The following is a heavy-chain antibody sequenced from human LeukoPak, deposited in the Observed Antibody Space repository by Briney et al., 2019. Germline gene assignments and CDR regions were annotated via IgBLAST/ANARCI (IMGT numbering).Heavy chain of an antibody. CDR1: GGTFSSYT. CDR2: IIPIFGTA. Sequence: GSSVKLSCKASGGTFSSYTISGVRQAPGQGLEWMGGIIPIFGTATYAQKFQGRVTITADESTSKAYMELGSLRSEDTAVYYCARVPSSRFGELEGWFDPWGQGTLVTVSS. V-gene: IGHV1-69*01. J-gene: IGHJ5*02. D-gene: IGHD3-10*01. CDR3: ARVPSSRFGELEGWFDP.